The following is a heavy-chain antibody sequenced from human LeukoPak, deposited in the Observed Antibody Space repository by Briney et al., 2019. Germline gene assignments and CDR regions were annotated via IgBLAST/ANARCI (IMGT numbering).Heavy chain of an antibody. V-gene: IGHV4-61*02. J-gene: IGHJ3*02. D-gene: IGHD3-16*01. Sequence: SETLSLTCTVSGGSISSGSYYWSWIRQPAGQGLEWIGRIYTSGSTNYNPSLKSRVTISVDTSKNQFSLKLSSVTAADTVVYYCVKEATVWGSLNAFDIRGQGTMVTVSS. CDR3: VKEATVWGSLNAFDI. CDR1: GGSISSGSYY. CDR2: IYTSGST.